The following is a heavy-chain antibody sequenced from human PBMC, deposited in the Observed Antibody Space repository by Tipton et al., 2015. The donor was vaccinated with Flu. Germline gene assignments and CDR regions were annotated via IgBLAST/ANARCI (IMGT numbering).Heavy chain of an antibody. CDR3: ARHTGDSVRGVIDY. Sequence: TLSLTCSVSGDSIGSPYFWGWIRQPPGKGLEWIGSIYHSGTTYYNPSLKSRLTISVDTSKNQFSLRLSSVTAADPAVYYCARHTGDSVRGVIDYWGRGTLVTVSS. V-gene: IGHV4-38-2*01. CDR1: GDSIGSPYF. J-gene: IGHJ4*02. D-gene: IGHD3-10*02. CDR2: IYHSGTT.